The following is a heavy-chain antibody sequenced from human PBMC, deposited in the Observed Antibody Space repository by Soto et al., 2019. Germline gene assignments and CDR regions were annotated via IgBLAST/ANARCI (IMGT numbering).Heavy chain of an antibody. D-gene: IGHD2-2*01. CDR2: INPNIGGT. CDR1: GYTFADYF. J-gene: IGHJ6*02. V-gene: IGHV1-2*02. Sequence: GASVKVSCKASGYTFADYFMHWVRQAPGQGLEWMGGINPNIGGTNYAQKFQGRVTITADASTSTAYMELSSLRSEDTAVYYCARGGLGSTSQYYYGMDVWGQGTTVTVSS. CDR3: ARGGLGSTSQYYYGMDV.